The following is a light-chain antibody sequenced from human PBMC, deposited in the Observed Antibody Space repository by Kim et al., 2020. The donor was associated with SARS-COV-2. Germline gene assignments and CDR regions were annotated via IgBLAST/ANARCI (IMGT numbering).Light chain of an antibody. V-gene: IGKV3-20*01. CDR2: GAA. J-gene: IGKJ2*01. CDR1: QSVSGSY. Sequence: LAPGERATLASRASQSVSGSYLDWSQQKPGQAPRHLSHGAASRATGIPDRYSGRESGTDFSLTNSRLEPEDFAVYYCQQYGSSPRTFGQGTKLEI. CDR3: QQYGSSPRT.